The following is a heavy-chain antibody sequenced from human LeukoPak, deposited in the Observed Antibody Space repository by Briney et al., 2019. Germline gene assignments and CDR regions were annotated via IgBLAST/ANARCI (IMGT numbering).Heavy chain of an antibody. CDR2: FDGNGPNT. CDR1: GFTFSSFA. Sequence: GGSLRLTCAASGFTFSSFAMTWVRQAPGKGLEWVSGFDGNGPNTYYADSVKGRWTISRDNSRNTLYLEMNSLRPEDTAIYYCAKPRTTGLGWAQFDYWGQGSLVTVSS. V-gene: IGHV3-23*01. J-gene: IGHJ4*02. CDR3: AKPRTTGLGWAQFDY. D-gene: IGHD2-8*02.